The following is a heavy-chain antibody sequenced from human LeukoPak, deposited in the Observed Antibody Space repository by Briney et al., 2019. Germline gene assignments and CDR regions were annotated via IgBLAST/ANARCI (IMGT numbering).Heavy chain of an antibody. Sequence: GGSLRLSCAASGLTFSSYWMHWVRQAPGKGLVWVSRINSDGSSTSYADSVKGRFTISRDNAKNTLYLQMNNLRAEDTAVYYCARTGSGSYDLFDYWGQGTLVTVSS. J-gene: IGHJ4*02. CDR2: INSDGSST. V-gene: IGHV3-74*01. CDR1: GLTFSSYW. CDR3: ARTGSGSYDLFDY. D-gene: IGHD3-10*01.